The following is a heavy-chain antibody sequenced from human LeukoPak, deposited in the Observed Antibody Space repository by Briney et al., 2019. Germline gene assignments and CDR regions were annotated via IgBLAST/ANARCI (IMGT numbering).Heavy chain of an antibody. CDR1: GGSISSYY. V-gene: IGHV4-59*08. Sequence: SETLSLTCTVSGGSISSYYWSWIRQPPGKGLEWIGYIYYSGSTNYNPSLKSRVTISVDTSKDQFSLKLSSVTAADTAVYYCARRLLSGDSSAFDYWGQGTLVTVSS. J-gene: IGHJ4*02. D-gene: IGHD3-22*01. CDR2: IYYSGST. CDR3: ARRLLSGDSSAFDY.